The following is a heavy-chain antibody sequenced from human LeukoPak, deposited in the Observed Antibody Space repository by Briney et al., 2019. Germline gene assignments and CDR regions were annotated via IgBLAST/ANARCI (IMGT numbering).Heavy chain of an antibody. CDR2: INPSGGST. CDR1: GYTFTSYY. D-gene: IGHD3-22*01. J-gene: IGHJ4*02. V-gene: IGHV1-46*01. Sequence: ASVKVSCKASGYTFTSYYMYWVRQAPGQGLEWMGIINPSGGSTSYARKFQGRVTMTRDTSTSTVYMELSSLRSEDTAVYYCARGAYDSTGYYYFDYWGQGTLVTVSS. CDR3: ARGAYDSTGYYYFDY.